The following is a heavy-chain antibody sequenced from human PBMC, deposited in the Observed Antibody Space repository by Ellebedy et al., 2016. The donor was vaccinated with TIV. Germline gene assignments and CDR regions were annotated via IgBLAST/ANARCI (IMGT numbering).Heavy chain of an antibody. CDR3: AGPLYYDILTGILDY. CDR2: ISSSSSYI. CDR1: GFTFSSYS. Sequence: GESLKISCAASGFTFSSYSMNWVRQAPGKGLEWVSSISSSSSYIYYADSVKGRFTISRDNSKNTLYLQMNSLRAEDTAVYYCAGPLYYDILTGILDYWGQGTLVTVSS. D-gene: IGHD3-9*01. J-gene: IGHJ4*02. V-gene: IGHV3-21*01.